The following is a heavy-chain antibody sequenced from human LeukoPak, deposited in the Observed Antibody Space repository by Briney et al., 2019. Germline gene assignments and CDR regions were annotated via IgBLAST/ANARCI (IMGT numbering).Heavy chain of an antibody. V-gene: IGHV4-59*01. CDR2: IYNSGST. CDR1: GGSISNYY. Sequence: SETLSLTCTISGGSISNYYWTWIRQPSGKGPEWIGYIYNSGSTRSNPSLKSRVTMSLDTSKNQFSLNLSSLTAADTAVYYCARGDYGDPTDSWGQGTLVTVSS. CDR3: ARGDYGDPTDS. J-gene: IGHJ4*02. D-gene: IGHD4-17*01.